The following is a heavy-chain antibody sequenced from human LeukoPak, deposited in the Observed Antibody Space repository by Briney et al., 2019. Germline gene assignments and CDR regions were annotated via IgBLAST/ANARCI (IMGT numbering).Heavy chain of an antibody. CDR2: ISGRGSTT. CDR1: GFSFSDYA. J-gene: IGHJ4*02. D-gene: IGHD6-19*01. Sequence: PGGSLRLSCAASGFSFSDYAMSLVRQAPGKGPEWVSAISGRGSTTYYAVSVRGRFTISRDNSKNTLFLQMNSLRAEDTAVYYCAKDRGSGWPQFDYWGQGTLVTVSS. CDR3: AKDRGSGWPQFDY. V-gene: IGHV3-23*01.